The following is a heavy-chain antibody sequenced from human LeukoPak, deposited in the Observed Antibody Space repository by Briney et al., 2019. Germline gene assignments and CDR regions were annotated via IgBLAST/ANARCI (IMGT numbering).Heavy chain of an antibody. CDR1: GGSISSYY. J-gene: IGHJ3*02. CDR3: ARVPAARFEVAFDI. V-gene: IGHV4-59*01. D-gene: IGHD2-2*01. Sequence: SETLSLTCTGSGGSISSYYWSWIRQPPGKGLEWIGYIYYSGSTNYNPSLKSRVTISVDTSKNQFSLKLSSVTAADTAVYYCARVPAARFEVAFDIWGQGTMVTVSS. CDR2: IYYSGST.